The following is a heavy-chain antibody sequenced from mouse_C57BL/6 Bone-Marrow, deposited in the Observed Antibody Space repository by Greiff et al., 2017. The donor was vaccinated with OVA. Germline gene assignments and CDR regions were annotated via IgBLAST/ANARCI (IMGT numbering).Heavy chain of an antibody. J-gene: IGHJ2*01. Sequence: QVQLKQPGAELVRPGSSVKLSCKASGYTFTSYWMHWVKQRPIQGLEWIGNIDPSDSETHYNQKFKDKATLTVDKSSSTAYMQLSSLTSEDSAVYYCARDSYYYGSVLYYFDYWGQGTTLTVSS. D-gene: IGHD1-1*01. CDR1: GYTFTSYW. CDR3: ARDSYYYGSVLYYFDY. CDR2: IDPSDSET. V-gene: IGHV1-52*01.